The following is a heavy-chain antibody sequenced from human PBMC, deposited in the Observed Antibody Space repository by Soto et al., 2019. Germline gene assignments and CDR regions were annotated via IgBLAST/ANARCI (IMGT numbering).Heavy chain of an antibody. D-gene: IGHD3-22*01. CDR1: GGSINSGGCS. J-gene: IGHJ4*02. V-gene: IGHV4-61*08. CDR2: IYHTGTT. Sequence: SETLPLTCTVPGGSINSGGCSWICIRQPPGKGLEWIGYIYHTGTTNYNPSLKSRVTISVDTSKNQFSLKLSSVTAADTAVYYCARATYYYGRSGYLSYFDYWGQGALVTVSS. CDR3: ARATYYYGRSGYLSYFDY.